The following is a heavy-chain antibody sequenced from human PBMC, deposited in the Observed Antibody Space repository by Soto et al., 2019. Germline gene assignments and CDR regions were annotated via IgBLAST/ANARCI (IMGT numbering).Heavy chain of an antibody. Sequence: SVKVSCKGSGFNFTSSAVQWVRQARGQRLEWIGWIVVGSGNTNYAQKFQERVTITSDMSTSTAYMGLSSLRSDDTDVYYCAPDRDDSSGALAFELWGQGTMVTVS. D-gene: IGHD3-22*01. CDR3: APDRDDSSGALAFEL. CDR1: GFNFTSSA. J-gene: IGHJ3*01. V-gene: IGHV1-58*01. CDR2: IVVGSGNT.